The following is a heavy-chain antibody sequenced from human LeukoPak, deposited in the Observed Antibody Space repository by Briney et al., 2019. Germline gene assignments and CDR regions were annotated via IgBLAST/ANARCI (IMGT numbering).Heavy chain of an antibody. J-gene: IGHJ6*03. D-gene: IGHD2-2*01. CDR1: GGSISSGSYY. V-gene: IGHV4-61*02. Sequence: KPSETLSLTCTVSGGSISSGSYYWSWIRQPAGKGLEWIGRIYTSGSTNYNPSLKSRVTISVDTSKNQFSLKLSSVTAADTAVYYCSAVVVPATKQKSDYYYYMDVWGKGTTVTVSS. CDR3: SAVVVPATKQKSDYYYYMDV. CDR2: IYTSGST.